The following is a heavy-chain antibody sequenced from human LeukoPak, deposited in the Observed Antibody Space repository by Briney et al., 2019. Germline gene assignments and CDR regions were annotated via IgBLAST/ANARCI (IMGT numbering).Heavy chain of an antibody. D-gene: IGHD6-6*01. J-gene: IGHJ6*02. CDR3: GRGGSSSAPVYYYGMDV. Sequence: SETLSLTCAVYGGSFSGYYWSWIRQPPGKGLEWIGEINHSGSTNYNPSLKSRVTISVDTSKNQFSLKLSSVTAADTAVYYCGRGGSSSAPVYYYGMDVWGQGTTVTVSS. CDR1: GGSFSGYY. CDR2: INHSGST. V-gene: IGHV4-34*01.